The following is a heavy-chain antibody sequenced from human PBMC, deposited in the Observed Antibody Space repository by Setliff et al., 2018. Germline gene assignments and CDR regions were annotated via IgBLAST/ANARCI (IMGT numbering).Heavy chain of an antibody. CDR2: INQSGNT. Sequence: LSLTCTVYGGSFSDYYWGWIRQSPGKRPEWIAEINQSGNTNYNPSLNSRVSVSVDTPTNQFSLKVFSVIAADTAVYYCRFWSSYYKNDYWAQGTLVTVSS. CDR3: RFWSSYYKNDY. V-gene: IGHV4-34*01. J-gene: IGHJ4*02. CDR1: GGSFSDYY. D-gene: IGHD3-3*01.